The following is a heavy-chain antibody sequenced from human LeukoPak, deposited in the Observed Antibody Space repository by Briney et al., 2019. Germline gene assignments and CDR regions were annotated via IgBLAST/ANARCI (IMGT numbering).Heavy chain of an antibody. CDR3: ARNRDLGYSSSWRPHYYYYYGMDV. J-gene: IGHJ6*02. V-gene: IGHV1-2*02. Sequence: GASVKVSCKASGYTFTGYYMHWVRQAPGQGLEWMGWINPNSGGTNYAQKFQGRVTMTRDTSISTAYMELSRLRSDDTAVYYCARNRDLGYSSSWRPHYYYYYGMDVWGQGTTVTVSS. CDR1: GYTFTGYY. D-gene: IGHD6-13*01. CDR2: INPNSGGT.